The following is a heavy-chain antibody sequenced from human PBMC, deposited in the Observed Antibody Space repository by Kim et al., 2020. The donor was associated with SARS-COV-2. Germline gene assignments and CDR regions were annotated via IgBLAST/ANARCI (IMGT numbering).Heavy chain of an antibody. D-gene: IGHD3-10*01. CDR3: ARGGPHYYGSGSNRGRFDP. CDR2: INHSGST. J-gene: IGHJ5*02. V-gene: IGHV4-34*01. Sequence: SETLSLTCAVYGGSFSGYYWSWIRQPPGKGLEWIGEINHSGSTNYNPSLKSRVTISVDTSKNQFSLKLSSVTAADTAVYYCARGGPHYYGSGSNRGRFDPWGQGTLVTVSS. CDR1: GGSFSGYY.